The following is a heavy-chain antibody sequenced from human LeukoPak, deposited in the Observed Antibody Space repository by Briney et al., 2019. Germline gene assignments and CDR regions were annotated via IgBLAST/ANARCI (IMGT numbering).Heavy chain of an antibody. J-gene: IGHJ6*03. Sequence: PGGSLRLSCAASGFTFSSYGMNWVRQAPGKGLEWVSYISSSGSTIYYADSVKGRFTISRDNAKNSLYLQMNSLRAEDTAVYYCARDIEMATIYTYYYMGVRGKGTTVTVSS. CDR3: ARDIEMATIYTYYYMGV. CDR2: ISSSGSTI. V-gene: IGHV3-48*04. CDR1: GFTFSSYG. D-gene: IGHD5-24*01.